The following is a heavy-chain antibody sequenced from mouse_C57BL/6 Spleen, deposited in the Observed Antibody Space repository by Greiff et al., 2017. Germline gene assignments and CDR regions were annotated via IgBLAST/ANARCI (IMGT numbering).Heavy chain of an antibody. Sequence: EVQLVESGPELVKPGASVKISCKASGYSFTGYYMNWVKQSPEKSLEWIGEINPSTGGTTYNQKFKAKATLTVDKSSSTAYLQLKSLTSEDSAVYYCARAKICSGVFDYWGQGTTLTVSS. V-gene: IGHV1-42*01. CDR2: INPSTGGT. J-gene: IGHJ2*01. D-gene: IGHD1-1*01. CDR1: GYSFTGYY. CDR3: ARAKICSGVFDY.